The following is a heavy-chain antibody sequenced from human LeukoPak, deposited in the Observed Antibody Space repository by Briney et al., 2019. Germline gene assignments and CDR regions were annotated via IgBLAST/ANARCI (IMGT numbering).Heavy chain of an antibody. CDR3: ARDLGDGTPFDY. J-gene: IGHJ4*02. Sequence: QPGGSLRLSCAASGFTFSSYWMPWVRQAPGKGLVWVSRITNDGSSTGDADSVKGRFTISRDNAKNTLYLQMNSLRVEDTAVYYCARDLGDGTPFDYWGQGTLVTVSS. CDR2: ITNDGSST. V-gene: IGHV3-74*01. CDR1: GFTFSSYW. D-gene: IGHD1-7*01.